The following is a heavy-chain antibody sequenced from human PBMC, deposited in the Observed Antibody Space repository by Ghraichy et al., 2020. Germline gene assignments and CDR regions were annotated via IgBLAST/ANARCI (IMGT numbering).Heavy chain of an antibody. CDR3: ARMYYDFWSGYYAYYFDY. Sequence: GGSLRLSCAASGFTFSSYAMSWVRQAPGKGLEWVSAISGSGGSTYYADSVKGRFTISRDNSKNTLYLQMNSLRAEDTAVYYCARMYYDFWSGYYAYYFDYWGQGTLVTVSS. CDR2: ISGSGGST. CDR1: GFTFSSYA. D-gene: IGHD3-3*01. J-gene: IGHJ4*02. V-gene: IGHV3-23*01.